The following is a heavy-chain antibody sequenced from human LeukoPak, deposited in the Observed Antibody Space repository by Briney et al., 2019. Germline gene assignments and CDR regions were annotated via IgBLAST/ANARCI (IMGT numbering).Heavy chain of an antibody. J-gene: IGHJ4*02. CDR1: GFTFSSYS. CDR3: AKGASDIVVVTSIYYFDY. V-gene: IGHV3-21*01. CDR2: ISSSSSYI. D-gene: IGHD2-2*01. Sequence: GGSLRLSCAASGFTFSSYSMNWLRQAPGKGLEWVSSISSSSSYIYYADSVKGRFTISRDNAKNSLYLQMNSLRAEDTAVYYCAKGASDIVVVTSIYYFDYWGQGTLVTVSS.